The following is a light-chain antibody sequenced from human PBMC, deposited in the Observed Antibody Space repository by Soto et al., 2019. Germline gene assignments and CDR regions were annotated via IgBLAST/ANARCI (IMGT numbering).Light chain of an antibody. Sequence: EVVLPQSPATLSLSPGEVATLSCRASQSIGNYLAWYPQKPGQAPRLLIYATSNRATGIPARFSGSGSGTDFAMTIIILEPEDFAVYYCKKLSNWPFTLVPGTKVDIK. V-gene: IGKV3-11*01. CDR1: QSIGNY. CDR3: KKLSNWPFT. CDR2: ATS. J-gene: IGKJ3*01.